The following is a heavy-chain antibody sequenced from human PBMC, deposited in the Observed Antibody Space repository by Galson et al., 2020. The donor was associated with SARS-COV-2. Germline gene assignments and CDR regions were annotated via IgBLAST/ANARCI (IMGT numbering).Heavy chain of an antibody. Sequence: NSGGSLRLSCAASGFTFSDYYMSWIRQAPGKGLEWVSYIGGSGSTIYYADSVKGRFTISRDNAKKSLYLQMNSLRADDMAVYYCARRDLAVAGSGIFDYWGQGTLVTVSS. V-gene: IGHV3-11*01. CDR2: IGGSGSTI. CDR3: ARRDLAVAGSGIFDY. J-gene: IGHJ4*02. D-gene: IGHD6-19*01. CDR1: GFTFSDYY.